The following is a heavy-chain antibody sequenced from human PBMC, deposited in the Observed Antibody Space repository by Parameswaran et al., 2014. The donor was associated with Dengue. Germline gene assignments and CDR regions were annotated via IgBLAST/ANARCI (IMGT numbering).Heavy chain of an antibody. J-gene: IGHJ1*01. V-gene: IGHV4-34*01. D-gene: IGHD3-3*01. CDR2: INHSGST. Sequence: VRQMPGKGLEWIGEINHSGSTNYNPSLKSRVTISVDTSKNQFSLKLSSVTAADTAVYYCARDRGGVSAEYFQHWGQGTLVTVSS. CDR3: ARDRGGVSAEYFQH.